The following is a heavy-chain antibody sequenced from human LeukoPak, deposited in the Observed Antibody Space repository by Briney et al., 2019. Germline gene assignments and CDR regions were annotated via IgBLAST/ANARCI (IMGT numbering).Heavy chain of an antibody. Sequence: PGGSLRLSCAASGFTFSWSAMTWVRQGPGTGLEFVTSIIYSGGATYYADSVKGRFTISRDNSKNTLYLQMNSLRAEYTALYYYAKHGLYYDGSQHVYYFDSWGQGTLVTVSS. J-gene: IGHJ4*02. CDR1: GFTFSWSA. V-gene: IGHV3-23*01. D-gene: IGHD3-22*01. CDR3: AKHGLYYDGSQHVYYFDS. CDR2: IIYSGGAT.